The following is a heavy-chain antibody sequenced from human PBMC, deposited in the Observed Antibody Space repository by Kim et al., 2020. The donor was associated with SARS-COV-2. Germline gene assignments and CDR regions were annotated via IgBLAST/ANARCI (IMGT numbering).Heavy chain of an antibody. Sequence: ASVKVSCKASGYTFTSYDINWVRQATGQGLEWMGWMNPNSGNTGYAQKFQGRVTMTRNTSISTAYMELSSLRSEDTAVYYCARGLSGSWYLHYYYYGMDVWGQGTTVTVSS. CDR2: MNPNSGNT. D-gene: IGHD6-13*01. V-gene: IGHV1-8*01. CDR1: GYTFTSYD. CDR3: ARGLSGSWYLHYYYYGMDV. J-gene: IGHJ6*02.